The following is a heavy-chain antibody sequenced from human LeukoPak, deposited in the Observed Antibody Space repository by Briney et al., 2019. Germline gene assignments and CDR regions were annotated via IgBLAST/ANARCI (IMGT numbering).Heavy chain of an antibody. J-gene: IGHJ4*02. CDR1: GFTFDDYA. CDR2: ISWNSGSI. V-gene: IGHV3-9*01. Sequence: SLRLSCAASGFTFDDYAMHWVRQAPGKGLEWVSGISWNSGSIGYADSVKGRFTISGDNAKNSLYLQMNSLRAEDTALYYCAKAAKPTYGSGSYEDYWGQGTLVTVSS. CDR3: AKAAKPTYGSGSYEDY. D-gene: IGHD3-10*01.